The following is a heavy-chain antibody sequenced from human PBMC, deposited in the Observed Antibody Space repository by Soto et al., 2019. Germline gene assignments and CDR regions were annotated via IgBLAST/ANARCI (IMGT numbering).Heavy chain of an antibody. CDR3: ARVLYCSSTSCLGWFDP. Sequence: QVKLVQSGAEVKKPGSSVKVSCKASGGTFSSYAISWVRQAPGQGLEWMGGISAYNGNTNYAQKLQGRVTMTTDTSTSTAYMELRSLRSDDTAVYYCARVLYCSSTSCLGWFDPWGQGTLVTVSS. J-gene: IGHJ5*02. D-gene: IGHD2-2*01. CDR2: ISAYNGNT. V-gene: IGHV1-18*01. CDR1: GGTFSSYA.